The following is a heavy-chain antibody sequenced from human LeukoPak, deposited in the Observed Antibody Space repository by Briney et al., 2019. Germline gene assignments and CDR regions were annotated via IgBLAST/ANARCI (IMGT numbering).Heavy chain of an antibody. D-gene: IGHD1-26*01. CDR3: GRGLFHGAFDY. CDR2: FYYSGST. Sequence: SETLSLTCSVSGGSISSYYWSWLRQPPGKGLEWIGYFYYSGSTNYNPSLKSRVTISVDTSKNQFSLKLSSVTAADTAVYYCGRGLFHGAFDYWGQGTLVTVSS. J-gene: IGHJ4*02. CDR1: GGSISSYY. V-gene: IGHV4-59*01.